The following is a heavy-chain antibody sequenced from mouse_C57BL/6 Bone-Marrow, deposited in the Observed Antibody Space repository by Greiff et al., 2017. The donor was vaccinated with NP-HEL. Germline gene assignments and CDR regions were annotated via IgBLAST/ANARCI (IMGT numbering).Heavy chain of an antibody. Sequence: EVQLQQSGAELVRPGASVKLSCTASGFNFKDDYMHWVKQRPEQGLEWIGWIDPENGDTEYASKFQGKATITADTSSNTAYLQLSSLTSEDTAVYYCTPYYGSRGAWFAYWGQGTLVTVSA. J-gene: IGHJ3*01. V-gene: IGHV14-4*01. CDR2: IDPENGDT. D-gene: IGHD1-1*01. CDR3: TPYYGSRGAWFAY. CDR1: GFNFKDDY.